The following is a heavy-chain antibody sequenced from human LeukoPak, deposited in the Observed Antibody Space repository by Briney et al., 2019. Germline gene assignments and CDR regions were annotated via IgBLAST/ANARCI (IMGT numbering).Heavy chain of an antibody. V-gene: IGHV1-46*01. CDR2: INPSGASR. CDR3: ARGAPVVVPSDYGPGYFRL. D-gene: IGHD2-15*01. Sequence: AASVKVSCKASGYTFSSYYMHWLRQAPGHGLEWMGIINPSGASRSYAQKFQGRVTMTTDTSTSTVYMELSSLRSEDTAVYYCARGAPVVVPSDYGPGYFRLWGQGTLVTVSS. J-gene: IGHJ1*01. CDR1: GYTFSSYY.